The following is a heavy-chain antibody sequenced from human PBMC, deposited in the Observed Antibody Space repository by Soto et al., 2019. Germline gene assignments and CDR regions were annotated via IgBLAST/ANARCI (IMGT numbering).Heavy chain of an antibody. Sequence: PSETLSLTCTVSGGSLTSHQWSWIRQPPGKGLEWIGYIYYSGSTNYNPSLKSRVTISVDRPKNQFSLRLTSVTAADTAVYYCARGYCSGGTCYPDYWGQGTLVTVSS. D-gene: IGHD2-15*01. CDR1: GGSLTSHQ. CDR3: ARGYCSGGTCYPDY. CDR2: IYYSGST. J-gene: IGHJ4*02. V-gene: IGHV4-59*11.